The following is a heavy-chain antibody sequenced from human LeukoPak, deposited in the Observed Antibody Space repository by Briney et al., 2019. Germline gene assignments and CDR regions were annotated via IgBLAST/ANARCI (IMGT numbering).Heavy chain of an antibody. J-gene: IGHJ3*02. D-gene: IGHD6-6*01. CDR3: ARGQGYSYSSSSGAFDI. CDR1: GFTFSSYA. CDR2: ISWNSGSI. Sequence: GRSLRLSCAASGFTFSSYAMHWVRQAPGKGLEWVSGISWNSGSIGYADSVKGRFTISRDNSKNTLYLQMNSLRAEDTAVYYCARGQGYSYSSSSGAFDIWGQGTMVTVSS. V-gene: IGHV3-9*01.